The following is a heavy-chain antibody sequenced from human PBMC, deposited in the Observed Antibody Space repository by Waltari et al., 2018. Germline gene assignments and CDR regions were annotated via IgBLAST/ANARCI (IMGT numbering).Heavy chain of an antibody. V-gene: IGHV1-18*01. CDR3: ARDDVDSSNFGGF. CDR2: IFPYNGNT. J-gene: IGHJ4*02. D-gene: IGHD3-16*01. CDR1: GYIFSNYG. Sequence: QLVQSGAEVKKPGASVKVSCKASGYIFSNYGITWVRKAPGQGPEWMGWIFPYNGNTKYEQNFQGRVTMTTDTSTATAYMEIRSLRSDDTAIYYCARDDVDSSNFGGFWGQGTQVTVSS.